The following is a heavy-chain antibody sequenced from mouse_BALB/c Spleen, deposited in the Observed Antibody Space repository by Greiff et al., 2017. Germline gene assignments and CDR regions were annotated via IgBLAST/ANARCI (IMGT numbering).Heavy chain of an antibody. CDR2: IYPGSGST. Sequence: LQQPGSELVRPGASVKLSCKASGYTFTSYWIHWVKQRPGQGLEWIGNIYPGSGSTNYDEKFKSKATLTVDTSSSTAYMQLSSLTSEDSAVYYCTRSRYGNYLDYWGQGTTLTVSS. V-gene: IGHV1S22*01. CDR3: TRSRYGNYLDY. D-gene: IGHD2-10*02. J-gene: IGHJ2*01. CDR1: GYTFTSYW.